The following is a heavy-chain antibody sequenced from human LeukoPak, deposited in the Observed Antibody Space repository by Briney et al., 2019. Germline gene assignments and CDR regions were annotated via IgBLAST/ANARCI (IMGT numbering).Heavy chain of an antibody. CDR3: VKDGAWGYYYFDY. D-gene: IGHD5-18*01. J-gene: IGHJ4*02. CDR2: IGWNTGTI. Sequence: GGSLRLSCAASGFNFDGYAMHWVRQAPGTGLEWVSSIGWNTGTIGYADSVKGRFTISRDNAKNSLYLQMNNLRVEDTALYYCVKDGAWGYYYFDYWGQGTLVTVSS. CDR1: GFNFDGYA. V-gene: IGHV3-9*01.